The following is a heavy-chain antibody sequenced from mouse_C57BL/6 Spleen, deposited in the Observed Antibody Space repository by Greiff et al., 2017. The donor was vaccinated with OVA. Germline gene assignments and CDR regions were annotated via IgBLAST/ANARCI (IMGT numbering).Heavy chain of an antibody. Sequence: EVNVVESGGGLVKPGGSLKLSCAASGFTFSDYGMHWVRQAPEKGLEWVAYISSGSSTIYYADTVKGRFTISRDNAKNTLFLQMTSLRSEDTAMYYCARPGGYYYGSSPYAMDYWGQGTSVTVSS. V-gene: IGHV5-17*01. CDR1: GFTFSDYG. CDR2: ISSGSSTI. J-gene: IGHJ4*01. D-gene: IGHD1-1*01. CDR3: ARPGGYYYGSSPYAMDY.